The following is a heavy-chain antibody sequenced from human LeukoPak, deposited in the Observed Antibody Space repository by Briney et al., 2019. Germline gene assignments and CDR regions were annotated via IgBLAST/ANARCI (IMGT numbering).Heavy chain of an antibody. Sequence: GGSLRLSCTASGFTFSNFWMGWVRQAPGKGLEWVANIKQDETEKFYLGSVKGRFTISRDDAKSTLFLQVNSLRAEDTAVYFCARGGSDTAMAHDYWGQGTLVTVSS. V-gene: IGHV3-7*01. CDR1: GFTFSNFW. CDR2: IKQDETEK. J-gene: IGHJ4*02. CDR3: ARGGSDTAMAHDY. D-gene: IGHD5-18*01.